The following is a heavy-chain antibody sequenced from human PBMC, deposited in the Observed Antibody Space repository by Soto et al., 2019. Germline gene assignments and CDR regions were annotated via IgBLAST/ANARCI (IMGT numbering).Heavy chain of an antibody. V-gene: IGHV1-3*01. D-gene: IGHD3-3*01. CDR3: ASSATLRFLEWLRAAFDI. CDR2: INAGNGNT. CDR1: GYAFTSYA. J-gene: IGHJ3*02. Sequence: ASVKVSCKASGYAFTSYAMHWVRQAPGQRLEWMGWINAGNGNTKYSQKFQGRVTITRDTSASTAYMELSSLRSEDTAVYYCASSATLRFLEWLRAAFDIWGQGTMVTVSS.